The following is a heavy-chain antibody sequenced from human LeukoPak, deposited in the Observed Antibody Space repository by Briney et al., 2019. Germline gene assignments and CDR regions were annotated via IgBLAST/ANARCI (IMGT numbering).Heavy chain of an antibody. CDR3: TIFTYGGIDY. CDR2: IKSKTDGETT. CDR1: GFIFTNAW. V-gene: IGHV3-15*01. D-gene: IGHD4/OR15-4a*01. J-gene: IGHJ4*02. Sequence: PGGSLRLSCEASGFIFTNAWMSWVRQAPGKGLEWVGRIKSKTDGETTDYAAPVKGRFTISRDDSKNTLSLQMNGLKTEDTAVYYCTIFTYGGIDYWGQGTLVTVSS.